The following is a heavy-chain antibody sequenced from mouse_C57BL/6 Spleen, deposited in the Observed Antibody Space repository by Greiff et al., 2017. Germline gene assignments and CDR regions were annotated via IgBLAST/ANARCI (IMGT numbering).Heavy chain of an antibody. CDR3: SVSDRYFDY. D-gene: IGHD2-14*01. V-gene: IGHV1-59*01. Sequence: QVQLQQPGAELVRPGTSVKLSCKASGYTFTSYWMHWVKQRPGQGLEWIGVIDPSDSYTNYNQKFKGKATLTVDTSSSTAYMQLISLTSEDAAVYYCSVSDRYFDYWGQGTTLTCSS. J-gene: IGHJ2*01. CDR2: IDPSDSYT. CDR1: GYTFTSYW.